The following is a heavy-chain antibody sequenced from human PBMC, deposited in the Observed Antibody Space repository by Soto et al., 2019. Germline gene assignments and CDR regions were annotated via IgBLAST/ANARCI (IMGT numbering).Heavy chain of an antibody. J-gene: IGHJ4*02. D-gene: IGHD3-22*01. CDR3: ARLRPPGIYYYDSSGYFDY. V-gene: IGHV4-39*01. Sequence: SETLSLTCTVSGGSISSSSYYWGWIRQPPGKGLEWIGSIYYSGSTYYNPSLKSRVTISVDTSKNQFSLKLSSVTAADTAVYYCARLRPPGIYYYDSSGYFDYWGQGTLVTVSS. CDR1: GGSISSSSYY. CDR2: IYYSGST.